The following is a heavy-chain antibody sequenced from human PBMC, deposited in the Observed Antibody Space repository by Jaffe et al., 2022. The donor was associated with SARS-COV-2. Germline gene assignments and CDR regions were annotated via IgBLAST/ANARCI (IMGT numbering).Heavy chain of an antibody. D-gene: IGHD6-19*01. CDR1: GGSISSSSYY. CDR2: IYYSGST. J-gene: IGHJ3*02. CDR3: ARVSPLSSGWYNTWFDI. V-gene: IGHV4-39*01. Sequence: QLQLQESGPGLVKPSETLSLTCTVSGGSISSSSYYWGWIRQPPGKGLEWIGSIYYSGSTYYNPSLKSRVTISVDTSKNQFSLKLSSVTAADTAVYYCARVSPLSSGWYNTWFDIWGQGTMVTVSS.